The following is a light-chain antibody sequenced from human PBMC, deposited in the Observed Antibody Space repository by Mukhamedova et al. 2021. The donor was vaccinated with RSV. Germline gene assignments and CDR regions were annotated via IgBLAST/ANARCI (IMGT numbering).Light chain of an antibody. Sequence: WYQRRVHGKAPKVLIYLASILHAGVPSRFSGSGFGTDFSLTISSLQPEDFAVYYCQQSFSKLSFGQGTKVEMK. V-gene: IGKV1-39*01. J-gene: IGKJ1*01. CDR2: LAS. CDR3: QQSFSKLS.